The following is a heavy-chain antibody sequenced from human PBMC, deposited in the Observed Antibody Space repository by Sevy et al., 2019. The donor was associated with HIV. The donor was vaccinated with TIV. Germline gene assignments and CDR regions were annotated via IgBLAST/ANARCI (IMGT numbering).Heavy chain of an antibody. CDR3: AREKHYYDSSGYYFYFDY. CDR1: GFTVSSNY. CDR2: IYSGGST. Sequence: GGSLRLSCAASGFTVSSNYMSWVRQAPGKGLEWVSVIYSGGSTYYADSVKGRFTISRDNSKNTLYLQMNSLRAEDTAVYYWAREKHYYDSSGYYFYFDYWGQGTLVTVSS. D-gene: IGHD3-22*01. J-gene: IGHJ4*02. V-gene: IGHV3-53*01.